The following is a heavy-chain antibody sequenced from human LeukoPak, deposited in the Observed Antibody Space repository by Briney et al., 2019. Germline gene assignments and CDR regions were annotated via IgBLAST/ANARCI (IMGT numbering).Heavy chain of an antibody. CDR3: ARHRATDFDY. CDR2: IYPGDSDT. CDR1: GSRFTSYW. D-gene: IGHD3-10*01. J-gene: IGHJ4*02. V-gene: IGHV5-51*01. Sequence: ESLKISCKSPGSRFTSYWIGWVRQMPGKGLDWMGIIYPGDSDTRYSPSFQGQVTISADKSISTAYLQWSSLKASDTAMYYCARHRATDFDYWGQGTLVTVSS.